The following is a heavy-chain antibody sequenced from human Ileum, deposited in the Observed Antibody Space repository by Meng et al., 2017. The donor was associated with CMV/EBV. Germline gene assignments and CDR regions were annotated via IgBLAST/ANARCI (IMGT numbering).Heavy chain of an antibody. CDR3: AKDLFRITIFGVSPQGLDY. CDR1: GFTFSSNW. V-gene: IGHV3-74*01. J-gene: IGHJ4*02. Sequence: GESLKISCAASGFTFSSNWMHWVRQVPGKGLVWVSRIDGDGRKTYYADSVKGRFTISRDNAKNSMYLQMNSLRAEDTALYYYAKDLFRITIFGVSPQGLDYWGQGKLVTVSS. CDR2: IDGDGRKT. D-gene: IGHD3-3*01.